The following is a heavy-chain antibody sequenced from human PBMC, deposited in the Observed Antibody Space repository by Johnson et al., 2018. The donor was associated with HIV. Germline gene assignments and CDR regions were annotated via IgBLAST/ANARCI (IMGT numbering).Heavy chain of an antibody. J-gene: IGHJ3*02. CDR1: GFTFSSYA. V-gene: IGHV3-NL1*01. Sequence: VQLVESGGGVVQPGRSLRLSCAASGFTFSSYAMHWVRQAPGKGLEWVSVISGSGGSTYHADSVKGRFTISRDNSKNTLYLQMNSLRAEDTAVYYCAKEGGRITMIVVEPDAFDIWGQGTMVTVSS. CDR3: AKEGGRITMIVVEPDAFDI. D-gene: IGHD3-22*01. CDR2: ISGSGGST.